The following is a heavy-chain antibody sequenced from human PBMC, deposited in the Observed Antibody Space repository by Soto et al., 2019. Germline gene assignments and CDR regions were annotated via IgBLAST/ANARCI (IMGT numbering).Heavy chain of an antibody. D-gene: IGHD5-12*01. V-gene: IGHV3-23*01. J-gene: IGHJ4*02. CDR2: ISGSGGST. CDR3: AKGPSVATTPFEY. Sequence: EVQLLESGGGLVQPGGSLRLSCAASGFTFSSYAMSWVSQAPGKGLEWVSAISGSGGSTYYADSVKGRFTISRDNSKNTLYLQMNSRRAEDTAVYYCAKGPSVATTPFEYWGQGILVTVSS. CDR1: GFTFSSYA.